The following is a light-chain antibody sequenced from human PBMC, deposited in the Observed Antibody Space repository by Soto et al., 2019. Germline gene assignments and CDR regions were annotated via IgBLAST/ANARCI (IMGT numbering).Light chain of an antibody. J-gene: IGKJ2*01. V-gene: IGKV1-5*01. CDR3: QQYNSYSVNA. CDR1: QSIGRY. CDR2: DAS. Sequence: DIQMTQSPSSLSASVGDRVTVTCRASQSIGRYLNWYQQKPGKAPKLLIYDASSLESGVPSRFSGSGSGTEFSLTISRLQPDDFATYYCQQYNSYSVNAFGQGTKLEIK.